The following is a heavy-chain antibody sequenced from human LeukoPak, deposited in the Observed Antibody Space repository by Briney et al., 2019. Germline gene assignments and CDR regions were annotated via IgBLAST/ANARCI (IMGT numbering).Heavy chain of an antibody. CDR1: GFTFSSYA. CDR2: ISGSSGTT. CDR3: AKDRAVGAAFFDY. J-gene: IGHJ4*02. V-gene: IGHV3-23*01. Sequence: PGGSLKLSCAASGFTFSSYAMSWVRQAPGKGLEWVSAISGSSGTTYYADSVKGRFTISRDNSKNMLYLQMNSLRVEDTAVYYCAKDRAVGAAFFDYWGQGTLVTVSS. D-gene: IGHD2-15*01.